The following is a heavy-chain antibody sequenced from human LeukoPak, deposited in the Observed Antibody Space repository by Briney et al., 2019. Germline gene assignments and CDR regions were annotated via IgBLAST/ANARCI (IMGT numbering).Heavy chain of an antibody. CDR3: TTDQYSSSFFRWFDP. D-gene: IGHD6-13*01. CDR2: IKSKTDGGTT. CDR1: GFTFSSYA. V-gene: IGHV3-15*01. Sequence: GGSLRLSCAASGFTFSSYAMSWVRQASGKGLEWVGRIKSKTDGGTTDYAAPVKGRFTISRDDSKNTLYLQMNSLKTEDTAVYYCTTDQYSSSFFRWFDPWGQGTLVTVSS. J-gene: IGHJ5*02.